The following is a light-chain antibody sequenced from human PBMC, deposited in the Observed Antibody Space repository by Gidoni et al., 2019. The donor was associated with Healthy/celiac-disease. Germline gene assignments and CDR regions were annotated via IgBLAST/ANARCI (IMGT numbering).Light chain of an antibody. CDR2: DAS. V-gene: IGKV1-33*01. CDR3: QQYDNLLIT. Sequence: DIQMTPSPSSLSASVGDRVTITCQASQDISNYLNWYHQKPGKAPKLLIYDASNLETGVPSRFSGSGSGTDFTFTISSLQPEDIATDYCQQYDNLLITFGQGTRLEIK. J-gene: IGKJ5*01. CDR1: QDISNY.